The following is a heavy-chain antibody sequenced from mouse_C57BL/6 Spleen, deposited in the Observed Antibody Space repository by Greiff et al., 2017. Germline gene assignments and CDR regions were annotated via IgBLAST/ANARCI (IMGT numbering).Heavy chain of an antibody. J-gene: IGHJ1*03. Sequence: DVMLVESGGGLVQPGGSMKLSCAASGFTFSDAWMDWVRQSPAKGLEWVAEIRNKANNPTTYYAVSVKGTFTISRDYSKSSVYLQMNSLRAEDTGIYDCTTPYYSNYGWYFDVWGTGTTVTVSS. V-gene: IGHV6-6*01. CDR2: IRNKANNPTT. CDR3: TTPYYSNYGWYFDV. D-gene: IGHD2-5*01. CDR1: GFTFSDAW.